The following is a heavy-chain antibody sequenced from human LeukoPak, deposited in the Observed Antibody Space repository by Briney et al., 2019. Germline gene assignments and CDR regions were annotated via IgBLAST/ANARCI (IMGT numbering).Heavy chain of an antibody. J-gene: IGHJ4*02. Sequence: PGGSLRLSCAASGFNFDEYGMSWVRQAPGKGLEWVSGVSWNGGGTEYADSVRGRFTISRDNAKNSLYLHMDSVTAEDTALYYCARLVSGRNFRFDCWGQGTLVTVSS. CDR1: GFNFDEYG. V-gene: IGHV3-20*04. D-gene: IGHD1-26*01. CDR3: ARLVSGRNFRFDC. CDR2: VSWNGGGT.